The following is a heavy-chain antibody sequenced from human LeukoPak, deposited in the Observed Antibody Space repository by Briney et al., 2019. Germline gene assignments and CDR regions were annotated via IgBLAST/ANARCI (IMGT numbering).Heavy chain of an antibody. J-gene: IGHJ4*02. CDR3: ARGRYDSSGKYYFDY. Sequence: TLSLTCAVSGGSISSGGYCWSWLRQPPGKGLEWVGYIYHSGSTDYNPSLKSRVTISVDRPKNQFSLKLSSVTAADTAVYYCARGRYDSSGKYYFDYWGEGTLVTVSS. CDR1: GGSISSGGYC. V-gene: IGHV4-30-2*01. D-gene: IGHD3-22*01. CDR2: IYHSGST.